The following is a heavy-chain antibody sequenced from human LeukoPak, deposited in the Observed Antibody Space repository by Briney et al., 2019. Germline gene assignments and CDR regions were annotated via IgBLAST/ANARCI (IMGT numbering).Heavy chain of an antibody. V-gene: IGHV5-51*01. J-gene: IGHJ5*02. CDR2: IYPGDSDT. D-gene: IGHD2-2*01. CDR3: ARGSLLNPAMPPGFDP. CDR1: GYSFTSYW. Sequence: GESLKISCKGSGYSFTSYWIGWVRQMPGKGLEWMGIIYPGDSDTRYSPSCQGQVTISADKSISTAYLQWSSLKASDTAMYYCARGSLLNPAMPPGFDPWGQGTLVTVSS.